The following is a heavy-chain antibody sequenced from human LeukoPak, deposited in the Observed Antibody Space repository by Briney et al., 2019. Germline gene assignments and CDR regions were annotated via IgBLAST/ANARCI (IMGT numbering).Heavy chain of an antibody. CDR1: GGSFSGYY. V-gene: IGHV4-34*01. Sequence: PSETLSLTCAVYGGSFSGYYWSWIRQPPGKGLEWIGEINHSGSTNYNPSLKSQVTISVDTSKNQFSLKLSSVTAADTAVYYCATSLTYFDYWGQGTLVTVSS. CDR2: INHSGST. CDR3: ATSLTYFDY. J-gene: IGHJ4*02. D-gene: IGHD2-21*02.